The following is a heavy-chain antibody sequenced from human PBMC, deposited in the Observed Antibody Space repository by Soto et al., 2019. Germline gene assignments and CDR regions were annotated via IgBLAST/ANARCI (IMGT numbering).Heavy chain of an antibody. V-gene: IGHV4-31*03. D-gene: IGHD3-3*01. J-gene: IGHJ6*02. Sequence: SETLSLTCTVSGGSISSGGYYWSWIRQHPGKGLEWIGYIYYSGSTYYNPSLKSRVTISVDTSKNQFSLKLSSVTAADTAVYYCARDRAYYDFWSGPPHYYYYGMDVWGQGTTVT. CDR2: IYYSGST. CDR3: ARDRAYYDFWSGPPHYYYYGMDV. CDR1: GGSISSGGYY.